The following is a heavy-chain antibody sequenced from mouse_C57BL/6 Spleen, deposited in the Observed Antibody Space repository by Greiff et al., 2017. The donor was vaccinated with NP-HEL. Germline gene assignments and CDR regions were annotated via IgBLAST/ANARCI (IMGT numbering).Heavy chain of an antibody. D-gene: IGHD1-1*01. J-gene: IGHJ3*01. V-gene: IGHV1-50*01. CDR1: GYTFTSYW. CDR2: IDPSDSYT. CDR3: ARDYYGSSFSWFAY. Sequence: QVHVKQPGAELVKPGASVKLSCKASGYTFTSYWMQWVKQRPGQGLEWIGEIDPSDSYTNYNQQFKGKATLTVDTSSSTAYMQLSSLTSEDSAVYYCARDYYGSSFSWFAYWGQGTLVTVSA.